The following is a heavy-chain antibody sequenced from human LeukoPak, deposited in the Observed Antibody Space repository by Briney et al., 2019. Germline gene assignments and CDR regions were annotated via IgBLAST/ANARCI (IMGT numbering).Heavy chain of an antibody. CDR3: ARRLYSCGLFGYLLH. Sequence: ASVNVSCKASVYTFTSYYMHWVRQAPGQGLEWMGGINPSGRSTSYAQKFQSRVTMTGDTSTSTVYMEQSSLRSEDTVVYYCARRLYSCGLFGYLLHWGQGTLVSVSS. J-gene: IGHJ1*01. CDR1: VYTFTSYY. D-gene: IGHD6-19*01. CDR2: INPSGRST. V-gene: IGHV1-46*01.